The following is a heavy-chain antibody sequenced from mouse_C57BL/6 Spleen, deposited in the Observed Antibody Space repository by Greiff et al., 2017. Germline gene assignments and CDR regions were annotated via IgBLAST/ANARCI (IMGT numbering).Heavy chain of an antibody. D-gene: IGHD1-1*01. Sequence: EVKLMESEGGLVQPGSSMKLSCTASGFTFSDYYMAWVRQVPEKGLEWVANINYDGSSTYYLDSLKSRFIISRDNAKNILYLQRSSLKSEDTATYYCARDGGGSTFDDWGQGTTLTVSS. CDR2: INYDGSST. J-gene: IGHJ2*01. V-gene: IGHV5-16*01. CDR1: GFTFSDYY. CDR3: ARDGGGSTFDD.